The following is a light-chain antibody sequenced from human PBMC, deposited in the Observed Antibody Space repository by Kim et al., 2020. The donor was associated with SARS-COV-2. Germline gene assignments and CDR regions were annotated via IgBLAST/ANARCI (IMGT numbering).Light chain of an antibody. Sequence: APGETARITCATNNSGSKSVHWYQQKPGQAPLMVISYDSDRPSGIPERFSGSNSGNTATLTISRVEAGDEADYYCQVWDNIINRMLLGGGTQLTVL. CDR2: YDS. CDR1: NSGSKS. J-gene: IGLJ2*01. CDR3: QVWDNIINRML. V-gene: IGLV3-21*04.